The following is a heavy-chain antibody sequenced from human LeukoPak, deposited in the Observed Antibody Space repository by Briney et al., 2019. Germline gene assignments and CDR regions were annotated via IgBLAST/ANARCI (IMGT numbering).Heavy chain of an antibody. D-gene: IGHD3-10*01. CDR1: GYTFTGYY. J-gene: IGHJ3*02. CDR2: INPNSGGT. Sequence: ASVKVSCKASGYTFTGYYMHWVRQAPGQGLEWMGWINPNSGGTNYAQKFQGWVTMTRDTSISTAYMELSRLRSDDTAVYYCARVAGGSGSYYNAFDIWGQGTMVTVSS. V-gene: IGHV1-2*04. CDR3: ARVAGGSGSYYNAFDI.